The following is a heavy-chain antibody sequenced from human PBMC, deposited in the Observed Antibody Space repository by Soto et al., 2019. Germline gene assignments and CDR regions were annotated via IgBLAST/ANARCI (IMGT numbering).Heavy chain of an antibody. CDR2: INPSGGST. CDR3: AREQESMVRGFVYFDY. V-gene: IGHV1-46*01. J-gene: IGHJ4*02. CDR1: GYTFTSYY. D-gene: IGHD3-10*01. Sequence: ASVKVSCKASGYTFTSYYMHWVRQAPGQGLEWMGIINPSGGSTSYAQKFRGRVTMTRDTSTSTVYMELSSLRSEDTAVYYCAREQESMVRGFVYFDYWGQGTPVTVSS.